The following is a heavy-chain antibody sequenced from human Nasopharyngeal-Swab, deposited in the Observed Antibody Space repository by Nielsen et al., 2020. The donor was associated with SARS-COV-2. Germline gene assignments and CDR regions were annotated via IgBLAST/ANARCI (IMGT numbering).Heavy chain of an antibody. Sequence: GGSLRLSCAASGFTFSSYAMHWVRQAPGKGLEWVAGISYDGSNKYYADSVKGRFTISRDNSKNTLYLQMNSLRAEDTAVYYCARGGEWIQLWLPNFDYWGQGTLVTVSS. D-gene: IGHD5-18*01. V-gene: IGHV3-30-3*01. CDR1: GFTFSSYA. CDR3: ARGGEWIQLWLPNFDY. J-gene: IGHJ4*02. CDR2: ISYDGSNK.